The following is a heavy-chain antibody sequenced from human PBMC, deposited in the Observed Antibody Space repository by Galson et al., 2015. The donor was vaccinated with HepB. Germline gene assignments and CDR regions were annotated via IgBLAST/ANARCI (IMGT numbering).Heavy chain of an antibody. D-gene: IGHD1-26*01. CDR1: GFDFSSFA. CDR3: AREQVGAIYFDA. CDR2: ISSDGSNK. Sequence: SLRLSCAASGFDFSSFAMHWVRQAPGKGLEWVAVISSDGSNKFYADSVKGPFTISRDNSKDTLYLQMNSLRPEDTAVYYCAREQVGAIYFDAWGQGALVTVSS. V-gene: IGHV3-30*04. J-gene: IGHJ4*02.